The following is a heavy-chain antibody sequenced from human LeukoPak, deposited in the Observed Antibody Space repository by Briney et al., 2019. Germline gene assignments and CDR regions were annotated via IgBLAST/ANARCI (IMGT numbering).Heavy chain of an antibody. V-gene: IGHV3-53*01. J-gene: IGHJ6*03. CDR3: ARSRATGYSYYYYYMDV. Sequence: GGSLRLSCAASGFTVSSNYMSWVRQAPGKGLEWVSVIYSGGSTYYADSVKGRFTISRDNSKNTLYLQMNSLRAKDTAVYYCARSRATGYSYYYYYMDVWGKGTTVTVS. CDR2: IYSGGST. CDR1: GFTVSSNY. D-gene: IGHD6-13*01.